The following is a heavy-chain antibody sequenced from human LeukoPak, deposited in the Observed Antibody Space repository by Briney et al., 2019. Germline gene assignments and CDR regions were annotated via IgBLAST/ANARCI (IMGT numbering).Heavy chain of an antibody. D-gene: IGHD3-22*01. CDR2: IYPGDSDT. CDR3: ARQAGIVYGMDV. V-gene: IGHV5-51*01. Sequence: GESLKISCKGSEDSFTSYWIGWVRPIPGKGLEWMGIIYPGDSDTRYSPSFQGQVTISADKSINTAYLQGSSLKASDTAMYYCARQAGIVYGMDVWGQGTTVTVSS. J-gene: IGHJ6*02. CDR1: EDSFTSYW.